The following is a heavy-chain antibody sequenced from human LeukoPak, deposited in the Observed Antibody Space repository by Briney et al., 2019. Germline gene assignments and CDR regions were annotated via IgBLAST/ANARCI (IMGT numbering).Heavy chain of an antibody. CDR2: IIPILGIA. J-gene: IGHJ4*02. CDR3: ARAPSIAAAGTRFDY. Sequence: ASVKVSCKASGGTFSSYAISWVRQAPGQGLEWMGRIIPILGIANYAQKFEGRVTITADKSTSTAYMELSSLRSEDTAVYYCARAPSIAAAGTRFDYWGQGTLGTVSS. V-gene: IGHV1-69*04. D-gene: IGHD6-13*01. CDR1: GGTFSSYA.